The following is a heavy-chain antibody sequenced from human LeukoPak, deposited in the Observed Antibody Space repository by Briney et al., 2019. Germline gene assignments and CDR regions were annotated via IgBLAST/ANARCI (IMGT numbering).Heavy chain of an antibody. CDR3: ARFRTLTTHFDY. CDR2: ICYSGST. J-gene: IGHJ4*02. Sequence: SETLSLTCTVSGGSISSSGYYWGWIRQPPGKGLEWIGTICYSGSTYYNPSLKSRVTISVDTSKNQFSLKLSSVTAADTAVYYCARFRTLTTHFDYWGQGTLVTVSS. CDR1: GGSISSSGYY. V-gene: IGHV4-39*01. D-gene: IGHD4-11*01.